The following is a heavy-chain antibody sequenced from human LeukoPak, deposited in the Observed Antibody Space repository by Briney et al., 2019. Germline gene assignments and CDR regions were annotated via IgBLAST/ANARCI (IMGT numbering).Heavy chain of an antibody. CDR3: AKERYYYDRSGTPDY. Sequence: PGGSLRLSCVASGFTFSSYGMHWVRQAPGKGLEWVAVISYDGSNKYYADSVKGRFTISRDNSKNTLYLQMNSLRAEDTAVYYCAKERYYYDRSGTPDYWGQGTLVTVSS. V-gene: IGHV3-30*18. CDR1: GFTFSSYG. CDR2: ISYDGSNK. D-gene: IGHD3-22*01. J-gene: IGHJ4*02.